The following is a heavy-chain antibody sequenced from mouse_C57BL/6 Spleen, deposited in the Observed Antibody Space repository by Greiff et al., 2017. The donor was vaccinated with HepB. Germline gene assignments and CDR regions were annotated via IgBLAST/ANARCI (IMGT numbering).Heavy chain of an antibody. J-gene: IGHJ2*01. CDR1: GFTFTDYY. CDR2: IRNKANGYTT. Sequence: DVHLVESGGGLVQPGGSLSLSCAASGFTFTDYYMSWVRQPPGKALEWLGFIRNKANGYTTEYSASVKGRFTISRDNSQSILYLQMNALRAEDSATYYCARYPSYDGYYEDYFDYWGQGTTLTVSS. CDR3: ARYPSYDGYYEDYFDY. D-gene: IGHD2-3*01. V-gene: IGHV7-3*01.